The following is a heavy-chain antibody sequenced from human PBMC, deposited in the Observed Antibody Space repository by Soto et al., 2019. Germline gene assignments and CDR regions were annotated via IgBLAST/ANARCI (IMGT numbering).Heavy chain of an antibody. CDR2: INTAKDNT. Sequence: QVQLVQSGAEVKRPGASVKVSCKASGYTFTSYAMHWVRQAPGQRLEWMGWINTAKDNTKYSQKFQGRVTITRGTSASIVYMEVGSLTSEDTAVYYCARGSSWSYFDYWGQGTLVTVSS. CDR3: ARGSSWSYFDY. J-gene: IGHJ4*02. D-gene: IGHD6-13*01. V-gene: IGHV1-3*04. CDR1: GYTFTSYA.